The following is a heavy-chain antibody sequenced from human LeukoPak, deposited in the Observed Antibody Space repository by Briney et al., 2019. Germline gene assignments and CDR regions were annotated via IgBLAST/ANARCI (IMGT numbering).Heavy chain of an antibody. CDR3: ARVKDWYFDL. CDR2: IYSSGNT. Sequence: PGGSLRLSCAASGFTDRSKHMSWVRQAPGKGPEWVSVIYSSGNTYYADSVKGRFTVSRDNSKNTVYLQINSLRAEDTAVYYCARVKDWYFDLWGRGTVVTVSS. CDR1: GFTDRSKH. V-gene: IGHV3-53*01. J-gene: IGHJ2*01.